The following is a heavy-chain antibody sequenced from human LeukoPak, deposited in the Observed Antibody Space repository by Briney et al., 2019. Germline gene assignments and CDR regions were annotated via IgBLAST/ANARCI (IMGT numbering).Heavy chain of an antibody. CDR2: ILYSGTT. CDR1: GGSISSYY. Sequence: PSETLSLTCTVPGGSISSYYWSWIRQPPGKGLEWIGYILYSGTTNSNPSLKSRVTISVDTSKNQISLKLSSETAADTAVYYCARMGGYSGYATHWGQGTLVTVSS. J-gene: IGHJ4*02. D-gene: IGHD5-12*01. CDR3: ARMGGYSGYATH. V-gene: IGHV4-59*08.